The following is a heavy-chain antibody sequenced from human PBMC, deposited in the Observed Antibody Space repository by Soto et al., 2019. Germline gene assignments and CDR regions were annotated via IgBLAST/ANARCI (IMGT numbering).Heavy chain of an antibody. CDR1: GFTFSSYT. J-gene: IGHJ4*02. Sequence: EVQLVESGGGLVKPGGSLRLSCAASGFTFSSYTMNWVRQTPGKGLEWVSSISSGSNYIYYADSVKGRFTISRDNAKNLLYLQMKSLRAEDTAVDYWAGGYHSSGFDYWGQGTLVNVSS. CDR2: ISSGSNYI. V-gene: IGHV3-21*01. D-gene: IGHD6-19*01. CDR3: AGGYHSSGFDY.